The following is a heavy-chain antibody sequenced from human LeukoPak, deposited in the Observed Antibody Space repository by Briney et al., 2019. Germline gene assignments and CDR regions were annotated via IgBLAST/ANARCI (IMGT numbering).Heavy chain of an antibody. J-gene: IGHJ4*02. CDR2: IWYDGSNK. CDR3: AKAGSTAWTAVDY. CDR1: GFTFSSYG. Sequence: GGSLRLSCAASGFTFSSYGMHWVRQAPGKGLEWVAVIWYDGSNKYYADSVKGRFTISRDNSKNTLYLQMNSLRVDDTAVYYCAKAGSTAWTAVDYWGQGTLVTVSS. D-gene: IGHD2-2*01. V-gene: IGHV3-33*06.